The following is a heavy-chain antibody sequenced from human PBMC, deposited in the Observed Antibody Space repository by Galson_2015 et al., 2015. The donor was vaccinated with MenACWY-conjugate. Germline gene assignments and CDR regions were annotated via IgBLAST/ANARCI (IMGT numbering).Heavy chain of an antibody. CDR2: ISSSSSYI. V-gene: IGHV3-21*01. CDR3: ARAHRELEPTGGY. CDR1: GFTFSSYS. J-gene: IGHJ4*02. D-gene: IGHD1-1*01. Sequence: SLRLSCAASGFTFSSYSMNWVRQAPGKGLEWVSSISSSSSYIYYADSVKGRFTISRDNAKNSLYLQMNSLRAEDTAVYYCARAHRELEPTGGYWGQGTLVTVSS.